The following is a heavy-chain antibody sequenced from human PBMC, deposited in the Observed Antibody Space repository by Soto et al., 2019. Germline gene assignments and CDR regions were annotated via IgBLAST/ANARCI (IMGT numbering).Heavy chain of an antibody. J-gene: IGHJ3*02. Sequence: PGGSLRLSCAASGFTFSSYDMHWVRQATGKGLEWVSAIGTAGDTYYPGSVKGRFTISRENAKNSLYLQMNSLRAGDTAVYYCARFSIAAAGRDAFDIWGQGTMVTVS. CDR3: ARFSIAAAGRDAFDI. CDR1: GFTFSSYD. D-gene: IGHD6-13*01. V-gene: IGHV3-13*01. CDR2: IGTAGDT.